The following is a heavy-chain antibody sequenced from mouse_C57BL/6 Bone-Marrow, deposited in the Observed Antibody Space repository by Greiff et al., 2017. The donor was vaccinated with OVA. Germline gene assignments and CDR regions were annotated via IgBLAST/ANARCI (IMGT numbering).Heavy chain of an antibody. Sequence: EVKVVESGGGLVQPGDSLSLSCAASGFTFTNYYMSWVRQPPGKALEWLAFIRNKPNGSTTEYSASVQGRFTISRDNSQSILYLQMNALRAEDSATNYSARYKGRVAVDYFDYWGQGTALTVSS. D-gene: IGHD1-1*01. J-gene: IGHJ2*01. CDR2: IRNKPNGSTT. CDR1: GFTFTNYY. V-gene: IGHV7-3*01. CDR3: ARYKGRVAVDYFDY.